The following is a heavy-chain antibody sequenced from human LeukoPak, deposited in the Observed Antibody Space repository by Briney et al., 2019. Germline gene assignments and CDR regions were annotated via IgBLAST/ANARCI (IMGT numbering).Heavy chain of an antibody. J-gene: IGHJ6*03. D-gene: IGHD3-3*01. CDR2: ISSSSSYI. V-gene: IGHV3-21*01. CDR3: ARDARYVLRFLEWEYYYYYMDV. Sequence: GGSLRLSCAASGFTFSSYSMNWVRQAPGKGLEWVSSISSSSSYIYYADSVKGRFTISRDNAKNSLYLQMNSLRAEDTAVYYCARDARYVLRFLEWEYYYYYMDVWGKGTTVTVSS. CDR1: GFTFSSYS.